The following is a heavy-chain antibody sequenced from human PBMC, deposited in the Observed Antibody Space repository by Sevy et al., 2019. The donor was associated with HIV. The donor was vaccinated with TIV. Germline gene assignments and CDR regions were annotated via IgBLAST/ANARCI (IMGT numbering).Heavy chain of an antibody. V-gene: IGHV3-30*04. CDR3: ARFVGYCSGGRCSIIDF. CDR2: ISYNGRNQ. D-gene: IGHD2-15*01. J-gene: IGHJ4*02. Sequence: GGSLRLSCAASGFSLSDHAVCWVRQTPGKGLEWLAVISYNGRNQYYADSVKGRFTISKDDSKNTLYLQLNSLRAVDTAVYYCARFVGYCSGGRCSIIDFWGQGTLVTVSS. CDR1: GFSLSDHA.